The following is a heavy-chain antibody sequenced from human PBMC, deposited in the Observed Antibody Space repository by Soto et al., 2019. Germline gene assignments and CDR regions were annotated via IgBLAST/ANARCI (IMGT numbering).Heavy chain of an antibody. CDR1: GGSFSGYY. CDR2: INHSGST. J-gene: IGHJ4*02. D-gene: IGHD1-26*01. CDR3: ARERPRGATTVVDY. Sequence: QVQLQQWGAGLLKPSETLSLTCAVYGGSFSGYYWSWIRQPPGKGLEWIGEINHSGSTNYNPSLKSRVTISVDTSKNQISLKLSSVTAADTAVYYCARERPRGATTVVDYWGQGTLVTVSS. V-gene: IGHV4-34*01.